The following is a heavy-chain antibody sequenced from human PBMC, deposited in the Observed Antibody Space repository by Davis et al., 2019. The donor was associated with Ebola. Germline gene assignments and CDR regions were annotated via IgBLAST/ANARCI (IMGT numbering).Heavy chain of an antibody. V-gene: IGHV4-4*02. D-gene: IGHD1-26*01. Sequence: SETLSLTCAVSGGSISSSNWWSWVRQPPGKGLEWIGEIYHSGSTNYNPSLKSRVTISVDKSKNQFSLKLSSVTAAETAVYYCARDHGGYSGSSLYDYWGQGTLVTVSS. CDR2: IYHSGST. CDR1: GGSISSSNW. CDR3: ARDHGGYSGSSLYDY. J-gene: IGHJ4*02.